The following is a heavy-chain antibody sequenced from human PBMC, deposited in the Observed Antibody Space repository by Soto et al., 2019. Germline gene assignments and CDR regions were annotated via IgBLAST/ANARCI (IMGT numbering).Heavy chain of an antibody. CDR1: GYTFTSYG. CDR3: ARELGYCSGGSCSNAEYFQH. V-gene: IGHV1-18*01. CDR2: ISAYNGNT. Sequence: ASVKVSCKASGYTFTSYGITWVRQAPGQGLEWMGWISAYNGNTNYAQKLQGRVTMTTDTSTSTAYMELRSLISDDTAVYYCARELGYCSGGSCSNAEYFQHWGQGTLVTVSS. J-gene: IGHJ1*01. D-gene: IGHD2-15*01.